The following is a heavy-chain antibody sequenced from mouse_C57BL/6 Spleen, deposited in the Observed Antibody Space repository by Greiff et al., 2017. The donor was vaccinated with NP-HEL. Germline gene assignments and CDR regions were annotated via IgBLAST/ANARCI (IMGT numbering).Heavy chain of an antibody. CDR2: IHPNSGST. J-gene: IGHJ4*01. D-gene: IGHD2-14*01. V-gene: IGHV1-64*01. CDR3: ARRVYDKNYAMDY. Sequence: QVQLQQPGAELVKPGASVKLSCKASGYTFTSYWMHWVKQRPGQGLEWIGMIHPNSGSTNYNEKFKSKATLTVDKSSSTAYMQLSSLTSEDSAVYYCARRVYDKNYAMDYWGQGTSVTVSS. CDR1: GYTFTSYW.